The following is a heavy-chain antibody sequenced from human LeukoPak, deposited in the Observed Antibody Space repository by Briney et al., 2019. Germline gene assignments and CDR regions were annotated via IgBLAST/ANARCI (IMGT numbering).Heavy chain of an antibody. J-gene: IGHJ5*02. Sequence: GGSLRLSCAASGFTFSNYAMTWVRQAPGKGLQWVSPITGSGGSTYNADSVKGRFTISRDNSKNTLYLQMNSLRAEDTAVYYCAKGNSYDFWSGYYSSWGQGTLVTVSS. CDR1: GFTFSNYA. CDR3: AKGNSYDFWSGYYSS. D-gene: IGHD3-3*01. CDR2: ITGSGGST. V-gene: IGHV3-23*01.